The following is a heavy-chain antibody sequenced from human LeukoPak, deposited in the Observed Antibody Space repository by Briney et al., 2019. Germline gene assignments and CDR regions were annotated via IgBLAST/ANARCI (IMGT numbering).Heavy chain of an antibody. CDR1: GYTFTIYY. CDR2: INPSGGST. Sequence: ASVKVSCKASGYTFTIYYMHWVRQAPGQGLEWMGIINPSGGSTSYAQKFQGRVTMTRDTSTSTVYMELSSLRSEDTAVYYCARVPGAVAGVSPFDYWGQGTLVTVSS. D-gene: IGHD6-19*01. V-gene: IGHV1-46*01. J-gene: IGHJ4*02. CDR3: ARVPGAVAGVSPFDY.